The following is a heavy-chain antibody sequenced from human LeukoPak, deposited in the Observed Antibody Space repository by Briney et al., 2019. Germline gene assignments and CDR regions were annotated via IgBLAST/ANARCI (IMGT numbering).Heavy chain of an antibody. J-gene: IGHJ4*02. Sequence: ASVKVSCKASGYTFSSYGIGWVRQAPGQGLEWMGWINTYNDNTNYAQKLQGRVTMTTDTSTTTAYMELRSLRSDDTAVYYCARDRNIHCSSSTCYPVWDYWGQGTLVTVSS. V-gene: IGHV1-18*01. CDR3: ARDRNIHCSSSTCYPVWDY. D-gene: IGHD2-2*01. CDR1: GYTFSSYG. CDR2: INTYNDNT.